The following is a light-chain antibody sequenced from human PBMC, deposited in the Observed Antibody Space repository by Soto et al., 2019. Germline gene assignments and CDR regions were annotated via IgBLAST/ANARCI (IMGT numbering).Light chain of an antibody. CDR1: QSLLHINGYNY. J-gene: IGKJ1*01. CDR2: LGS. V-gene: IGKV2-28*01. CDR3: MQPLQSWT. Sequence: DIVVTQSPLSLPVTPGGAASISCRSSQSLLHINGYNYLDWYLQKPGQSPQLLIYLGSNRASGVPDRFSGSGSGTDFTLKISRVEAEDVGVYYCMQPLQSWTFGQGTKVDIK.